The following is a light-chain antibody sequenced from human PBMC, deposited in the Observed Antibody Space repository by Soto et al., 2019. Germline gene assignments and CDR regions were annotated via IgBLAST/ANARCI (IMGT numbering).Light chain of an antibody. Sequence: IVLTQSPGTLSLSLGERATLSCRASQGVSNSYLAWYQQKPAQAPRLIIYGASNRATGIPARFSGSGCGTEFILTISSLETDDFLVYYCQQRSNWPSITFGQGTRLEI. CDR3: QQRSNWPSIT. CDR2: GAS. V-gene: IGKV3D-11*01. J-gene: IGKJ5*01. CDR1: QGVSNSY.